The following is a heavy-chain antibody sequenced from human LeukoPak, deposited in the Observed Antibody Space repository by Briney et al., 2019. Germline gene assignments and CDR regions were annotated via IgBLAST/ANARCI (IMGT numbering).Heavy chain of an antibody. Sequence: SETLSLTCAVYGGSFSGYYWSWIRQPPGKGLEWTGEINHSGSTNYNPSLKSRVTISVDTSKNQFSLKLSSVTAADTAVYYCARSGAPTPYSYVGYWGQGTLVTVSS. CDR3: ARSGAPTPYSYVGY. CDR2: INHSGST. CDR1: GGSFSGYY. J-gene: IGHJ4*02. D-gene: IGHD5-18*01. V-gene: IGHV4-34*01.